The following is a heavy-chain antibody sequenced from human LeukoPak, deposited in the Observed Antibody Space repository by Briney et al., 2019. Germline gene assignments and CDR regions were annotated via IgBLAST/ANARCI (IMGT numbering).Heavy chain of an antibody. J-gene: IGHJ5*02. V-gene: IGHV3-23*01. CDR2: ISGSGGST. CDR3: AKQGGIAAYNWFDP. Sequence: GASLRLSCAASGFTFSSYAMSWVRQAPGKGLEWVSAISGSGGSTYYADSVKDRFTISRDNSKNTLYLQMNSLRAEDTAVYYCAKQGGIAAYNWFDPWGQGTLVTVSS. CDR1: GFTFSSYA. D-gene: IGHD6-13*01.